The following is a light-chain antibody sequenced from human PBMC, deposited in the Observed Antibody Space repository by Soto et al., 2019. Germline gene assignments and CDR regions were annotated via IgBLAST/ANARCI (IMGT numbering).Light chain of an antibody. CDR2: AAS. J-gene: IGKJ4*01. Sequence: DIQMTQSPSSLSASVGDRVTITCRASQTINTNLNWYQQKPGKAPKLLIYAASSLQSGVPSRFSGSGSGTDFTLSISSLQPEDFATYHCQQTYSIPLTFGGGTKVEIK. V-gene: IGKV1-39*01. CDR1: QTINTN. CDR3: QQTYSIPLT.